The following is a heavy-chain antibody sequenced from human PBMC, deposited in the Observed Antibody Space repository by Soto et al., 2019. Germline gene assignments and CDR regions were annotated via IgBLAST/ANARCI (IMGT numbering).Heavy chain of an antibody. CDR2: MNPNSGNT. Sequence: VSVKVSCKASGYTFTSYDINWVRQATGQGLEWMGWMNPNSGNTGYAQKFQGRVTMTRNTSISTAYMELSSLRSEGTAVYYCARGILRFLETYYYYYMDVWGKGTTVTVSS. CDR1: GYTFTSYD. J-gene: IGHJ6*03. V-gene: IGHV1-8*01. CDR3: ARGILRFLETYYYYYMDV. D-gene: IGHD3-3*01.